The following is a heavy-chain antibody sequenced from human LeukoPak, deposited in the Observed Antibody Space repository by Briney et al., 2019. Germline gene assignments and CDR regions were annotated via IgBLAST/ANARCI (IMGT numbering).Heavy chain of an antibody. V-gene: IGHV3-20*04. CDR3: ARHDYGGNSGDY. CDR2: INWNGDNT. CDR1: GFTFDDYG. D-gene: IGHD4-23*01. Sequence: GGSLRLSCAASGFTFDDYGMSWVRQAPGKGLEWVSGINWNGDNTGYADSVKGRFTISRDNAKNSLYLQMNSLRDEDTAVYYCARHDYGGNSGDYWGQGTLVTVSS. J-gene: IGHJ4*02.